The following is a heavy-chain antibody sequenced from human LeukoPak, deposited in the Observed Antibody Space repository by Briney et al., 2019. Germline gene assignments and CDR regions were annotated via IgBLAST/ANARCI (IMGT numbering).Heavy chain of an antibody. D-gene: IGHD4-11*01. CDR3: TRDSTTFRFGY. CDR2: VYSDGAT. Sequence: GGSLRLSCAASGVAVSSSYMSWVRQAPGKGLEWVSIVYSDGATYYVDSVKGRFTISRDNSRNTLYLQMNSLRAEDTAVYYCTRDSTTFRFGYWGQGTLVTVSS. CDR1: GVAVSSSY. J-gene: IGHJ4*02. V-gene: IGHV3-53*01.